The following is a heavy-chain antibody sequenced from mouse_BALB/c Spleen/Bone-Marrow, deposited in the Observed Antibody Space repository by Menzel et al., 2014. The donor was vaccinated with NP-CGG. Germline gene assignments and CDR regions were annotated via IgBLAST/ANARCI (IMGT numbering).Heavy chain of an antibody. CDR1: GYSFASYW. CDR3: ARYDYAIDY. D-gene: IGHD2-3*01. V-gene: IGHV1S41*01. J-gene: IGHJ4*01. Sequence: DQVKPGASVKLSCKASGYSFASYWINWLKQRPGQGLEWIGRLAPGSGSTYYNEMSKDKATLTADTSSSTAYIQLSSLSSEDSAVYFCARYDYAIDYWGQGTSVTVSS. CDR2: LAPGSGST.